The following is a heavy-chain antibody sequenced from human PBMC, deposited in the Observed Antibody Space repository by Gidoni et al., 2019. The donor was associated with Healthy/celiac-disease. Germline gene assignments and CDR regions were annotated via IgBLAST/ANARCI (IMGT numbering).Heavy chain of an antibody. V-gene: IGHV1-69*01. J-gene: IGHJ4*02. D-gene: IGHD2-2*01. Sequence: QVQLVQSGAAVKKPGSSVQVSCQASGGTFSSYATSSVRQAPGHGLEWMVGSLPVCGTSNYAQKFQVRVTITADESTSTAYMELSSLRSEDTGVYFCARGIVPLGICGCLGYWGQGTLVTVSS. CDR2: SLPVCGTS. CDR3: ARGIVPLGICGCLGY. CDR1: GGTFSSYA.